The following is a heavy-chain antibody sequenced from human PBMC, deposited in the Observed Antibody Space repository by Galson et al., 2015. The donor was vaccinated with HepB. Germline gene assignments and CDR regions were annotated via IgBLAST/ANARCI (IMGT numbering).Heavy chain of an antibody. CDR3: TTGGSLLRFLEWLLRGPYYYYGMDV. V-gene: IGHV3-15*01. CDR1: GFTFSNAW. CDR2: IKSKTDGGTP. J-gene: IGHJ6*02. Sequence: SLRLSCAASGFTFSNAWMSWVRQAPGKGLEWVGRIKSKTDGGTPDYAAPVKGRFTISRDDSKNTLYLQMNSLKTEDTAVYYCTTGGSLLRFLEWLLRGPYYYYGMDVWGQGTTATVSS. D-gene: IGHD3-3*01.